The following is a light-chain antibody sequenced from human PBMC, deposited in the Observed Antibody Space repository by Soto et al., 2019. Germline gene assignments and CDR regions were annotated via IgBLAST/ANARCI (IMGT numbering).Light chain of an antibody. J-gene: IGKJ1*01. Sequence: DIQMTQSPSTLSASVGDRVIITCRASQSISSWLAWYQQNQGKPPKLLIYDASSPESGVPSRFSGSGSGTGFTRTISSLQPEDFATYYCKQCNSYPWTFGQGTTVDIK. CDR1: QSISSW. V-gene: IGKV1-5*01. CDR2: DAS. CDR3: KQCNSYPWT.